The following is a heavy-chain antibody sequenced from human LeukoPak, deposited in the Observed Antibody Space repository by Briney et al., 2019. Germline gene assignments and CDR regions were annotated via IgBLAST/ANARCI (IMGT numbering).Heavy chain of an antibody. CDR1: GFTFSSYG. D-gene: IGHD4-23*01. V-gene: IGHV3-30*02. CDR2: IRYDGSNK. Sequence: DPGGSLRLSCAASGFTFSSYGMHWVRQAPGKGLEWVSFIRYDGSNKYYADSVKGRFTISRDNSKNTLYLQMNSLRAEDTAVYYCAKLPQAGGNPNFDYWGQGTLVTVSS. J-gene: IGHJ4*02. CDR3: AKLPQAGGNPNFDY.